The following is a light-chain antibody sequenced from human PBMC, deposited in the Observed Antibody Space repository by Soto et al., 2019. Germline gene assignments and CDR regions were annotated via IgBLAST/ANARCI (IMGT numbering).Light chain of an antibody. CDR2: QAS. J-gene: IGKJ1*01. Sequence: DIQMTQSPSTLSASVGDRVTITCRASQSISSWLAWYQQKPGKAPNLLIYQASTLESGVPSRFSGSGSWTDFTLTISSLQPDDFPTYYFQHFYRYSRTFGPGTKVDVK. CDR3: QHFYRYSRT. CDR1: QSISSW. V-gene: IGKV1-5*03.